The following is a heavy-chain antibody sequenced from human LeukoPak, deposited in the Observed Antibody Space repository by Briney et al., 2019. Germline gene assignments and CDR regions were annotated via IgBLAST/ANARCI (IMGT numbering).Heavy chain of an antibody. CDR3: ATAPILRGEGGEHYKYGMDV. CDR2: IYHNGTP. J-gene: IGHJ6*02. Sequence: SETLSLTCAVSVGSINSGNWWSWVRQSPGKGLEWIGEIYHNGTPNYNPSLKSRVTISADTFKNHFSLRMTSVTAADTAVYYCATAPILRGEGGEHYKYGMDVWGQGTTVIVSS. V-gene: IGHV4-4*02. CDR1: VGSINSGNW. D-gene: IGHD2-2*02.